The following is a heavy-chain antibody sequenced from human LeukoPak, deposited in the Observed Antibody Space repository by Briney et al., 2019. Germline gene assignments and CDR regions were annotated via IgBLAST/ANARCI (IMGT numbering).Heavy chain of an antibody. CDR1: GFTFSSYI. V-gene: IGHV3-21*01. CDR2: ISSSSSYI. Sequence: GGSLRLSCAASGFTFSSYIMNWVRQAPGKGLEWVSSISSSSSYIYYADSVKGRFTISRDNAKNSLYLQMNSLRAEDTAVYYCARALYCGGDCYWANAFDIWGQGTMVTVSS. CDR3: ARALYCGGDCYWANAFDI. J-gene: IGHJ3*02. D-gene: IGHD2-21*01.